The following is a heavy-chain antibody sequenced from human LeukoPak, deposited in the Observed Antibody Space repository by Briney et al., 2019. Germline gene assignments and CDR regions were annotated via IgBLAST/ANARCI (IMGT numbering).Heavy chain of an antibody. CDR3: ARDVVFRGVMING. D-gene: IGHD3-10*01. CDR1: GFTVSSNY. CDR2: IYSGGST. V-gene: IGHV3-53*01. Sequence: PGGSLRLSCAASGFTVSSNYMSWVRQAPGKGLEWVSVIYSGGSTYYADSVKGRFTISRDNSKNTLYLQMNSLRAEDTAVYYCARDVVFRGVMINGWGQGTLVTVSS. J-gene: IGHJ4*02.